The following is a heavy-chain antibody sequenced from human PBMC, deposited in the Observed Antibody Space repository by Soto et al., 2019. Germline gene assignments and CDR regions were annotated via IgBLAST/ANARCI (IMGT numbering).Heavy chain of an antibody. Sequence: GSLRLSCAASGFTFSSYAMSWVRQAPGKGLEWVSAISGSGGSTYYADSVKGRFTISRDNSKNTLYLQMNSLRAEDTAVYYCAKDRRSSSSGGGYGMDVWGQGTTVTVSS. CDR3: AKDRRSSSSGGGYGMDV. V-gene: IGHV3-23*01. D-gene: IGHD6-6*01. CDR2: ISGSGGST. J-gene: IGHJ6*02. CDR1: GFTFSSYA.